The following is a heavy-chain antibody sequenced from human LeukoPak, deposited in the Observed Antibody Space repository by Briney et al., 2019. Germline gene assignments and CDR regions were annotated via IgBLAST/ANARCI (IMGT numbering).Heavy chain of an antibody. CDR3: ARLPYYDFLSGYPNWFDP. CDR1: GYSFTSYW. Sequence: GESLKISCKGSGYSFTSYWIGWVRQMPGKGLEWMGIIYPGDSDTRYSPSFQGQVTISADKSISTAYLQWSSLKASDTAMYYCARLPYYDFLSGYPNWFDPWGQGTLVTVSS. J-gene: IGHJ5*02. D-gene: IGHD3-3*01. V-gene: IGHV5-51*01. CDR2: IYPGDSDT.